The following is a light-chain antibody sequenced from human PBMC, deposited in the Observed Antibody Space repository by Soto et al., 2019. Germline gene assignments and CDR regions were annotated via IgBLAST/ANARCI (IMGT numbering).Light chain of an antibody. J-gene: IGKJ3*01. CDR3: QQYGSSLFT. CDR1: QSVSSNY. V-gene: IGKV3-20*01. CDR2: GAS. Sequence: EIVLTQSPGTLSLSPGERATLSCRASQSVSSNYLAWYQQKPGQAPRVLIYGASSMATGIPDRFSGGGSGTDFTLTISRLEPEDFAVYYCQQYGSSLFTFGPGTKVDIK.